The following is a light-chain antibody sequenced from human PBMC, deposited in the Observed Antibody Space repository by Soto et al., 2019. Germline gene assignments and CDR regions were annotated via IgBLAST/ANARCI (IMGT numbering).Light chain of an antibody. CDR3: QHYGTPLT. J-gene: IGKJ4*01. CDR1: QTVSSSF. CDR2: GAS. V-gene: IGKV3-20*01. Sequence: EIVLTQSPGTLSLSPGERATLSCRASQTVSSSFLAWYQQKPGQAPRLLIYGASTRTFDVPDRFSGSGSGTNFTLTISRLQPEDFAVYYCQHYGTPLTFGGGTKVDIK.